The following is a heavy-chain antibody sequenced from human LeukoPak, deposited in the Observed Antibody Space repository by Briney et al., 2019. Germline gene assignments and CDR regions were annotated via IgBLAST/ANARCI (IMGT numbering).Heavy chain of an antibody. V-gene: IGHV3-21*01. CDR3: ARESGDWSFDY. Sequence: GGSLRLSCAASGFTFSSYSMDWVRQAPGKGLEWVSSISSSSYIYYADSVKGQFTISRDNAKNSLYLQMNSLRAEDTAVYYCARESGDWSFDYWGQGTLVTVSS. J-gene: IGHJ4*02. CDR1: GFTFSSYS. D-gene: IGHD2-21*02. CDR2: ISSSSYI.